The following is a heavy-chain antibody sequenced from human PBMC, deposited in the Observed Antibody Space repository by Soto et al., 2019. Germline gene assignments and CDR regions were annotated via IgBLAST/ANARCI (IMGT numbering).Heavy chain of an antibody. V-gene: IGHV3-23*01. J-gene: IGHJ4*02. CDR2: ISGTGSGT. Sequence: PGGSLRLSCAASGFTFSDYAMGWVRQAPGKGLEWVSAISGTGSGTYYADSVKGRFTISRDNSKNTLYLQMNTLRAEDTAVFYRAKAWGNYYESTYYFDYWGQGTLVTVSS. CDR3: AKAWGNYYESTYYFDY. D-gene: IGHD3-22*01. CDR1: GFTFSDYA.